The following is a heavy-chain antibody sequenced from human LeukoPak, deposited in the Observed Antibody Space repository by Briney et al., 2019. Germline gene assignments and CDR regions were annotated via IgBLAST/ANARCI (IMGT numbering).Heavy chain of an antibody. Sequence: GSGPTLVKPTQTLTLTCTFSGFSLSTSGVGVGWIRQPPGKALEWLALIYWNDDNRYSPSLKSRLTITKDTSKNKVVLTMTNMDPVDTATYYCAHRLTKYGGPGYFDYWGQGTLVTVSS. CDR2: IYWNDDN. CDR3: AHRLTKYGGPGYFDY. J-gene: IGHJ4*02. V-gene: IGHV2-5*01. D-gene: IGHD3-10*02. CDR1: GFSLSTSGVG.